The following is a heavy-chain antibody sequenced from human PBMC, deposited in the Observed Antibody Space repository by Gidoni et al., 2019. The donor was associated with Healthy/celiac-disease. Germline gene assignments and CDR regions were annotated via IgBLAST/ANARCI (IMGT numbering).Heavy chain of an antibody. CDR2: IGTAGDK. J-gene: IGHJ6*02. V-gene: IGHV3-13*01. D-gene: IGHD3-16*01. CDR1: GLPFSSYD. Sequence: EVQLVESGGGLVRPGGCLRLSCAAYGLPFSSYDMHWVRHATGKGLEWVSAIGTAGDKYYPGSVKGRFTISRENAKNSLYLQMNSLRAGDTAVYYCARAQGDYYYYGMDVWGQGTTVTVSS. CDR3: ARAQGDYYYYGMDV.